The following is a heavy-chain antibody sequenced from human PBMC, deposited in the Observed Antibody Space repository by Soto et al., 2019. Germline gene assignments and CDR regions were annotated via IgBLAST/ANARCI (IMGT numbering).Heavy chain of an antibody. CDR2: IYGGGST. CDR1: GFSVTTYR. J-gene: IGHJ4*02. Sequence: EVRLVESGGGLIQSGGSLRFSCAASGFSVTTYRMSWVRQAPGKGLEWVSVIYGGGSTVYAASVKGRFTVSRDDSKNIVYVEMNSLTAEDTAVYYCTKGISTTSGPVYWGQGTPVTVSS. V-gene: IGHV3-53*01. D-gene: IGHD1-1*01. CDR3: TKGISTTSGPVY.